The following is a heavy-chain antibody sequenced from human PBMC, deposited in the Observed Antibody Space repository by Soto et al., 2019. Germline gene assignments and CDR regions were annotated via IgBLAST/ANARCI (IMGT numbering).Heavy chain of an antibody. Sequence: GSLRLSCAASGFSVSNDYMNWVRQAPGKGLEWVSVIYSGGNTYYADSVKGRFTISRDASRNTLYLQMNSLRAEDTAVYYCARASGSRFFDSWGLGTLVTVSS. CDR2: IYSGGNT. D-gene: IGHD1-26*01. V-gene: IGHV3-53*01. CDR1: GFSVSNDY. CDR3: ARASGSRFFDS. J-gene: IGHJ4*02.